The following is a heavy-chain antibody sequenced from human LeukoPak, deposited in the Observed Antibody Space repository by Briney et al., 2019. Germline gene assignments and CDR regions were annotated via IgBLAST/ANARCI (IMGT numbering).Heavy chain of an antibody. CDR1: GFTFNDYS. D-gene: IGHD5-24*01. CDR3: AKDLGRLQFYFHY. J-gene: IGHJ4*02. Sequence: GGSLRHSCAASGFTFNDYSMHWVRQAPGKGLEWVSLVSWDGDNTHYVDSVRGRFTISRDNSKNSLYLQMNSLRTEDTAFYYCAKDLGRLQFYFHYWGQGTLVTLSS. CDR2: VSWDGDNT. V-gene: IGHV3-43*01.